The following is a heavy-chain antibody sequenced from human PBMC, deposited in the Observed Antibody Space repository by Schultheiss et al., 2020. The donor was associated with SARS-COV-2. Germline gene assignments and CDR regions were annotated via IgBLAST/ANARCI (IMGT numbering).Heavy chain of an antibody. CDR1: GGSFSGYY. CDR3: ARDGYYGDYVFDY. CDR2: IYYSGST. Sequence: SQTLSLTCAVYGGSFSGYYWSWIRQHPGKGLEWIGYIYYSGSTYYNPSLKSRVSISVDTSKNQFSLKLSSVTAADTAVYYCARDGYYGDYVFDYWGQGTLVTVSS. D-gene: IGHD4-17*01. V-gene: IGHV4-31*11. J-gene: IGHJ4*02.